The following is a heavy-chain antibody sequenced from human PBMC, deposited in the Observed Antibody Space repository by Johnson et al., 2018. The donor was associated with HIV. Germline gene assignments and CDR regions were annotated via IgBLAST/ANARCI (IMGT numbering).Heavy chain of an antibody. CDR2: IRYDGTNK. Sequence: QVQLVESGGGVVQPGRSLRLSCAASGFIFRSYAMHWVRQAPGKGLEWVAVIRYDGTNKYYADSVKGRFTISRDNSKNTLYLQMNSLRAEDTAVYYCAKGDYYDTRAAFDIWGQGTMVTVSS. V-gene: IGHV3-33*06. D-gene: IGHD3-22*01. J-gene: IGHJ3*02. CDR1: GFIFRSYA. CDR3: AKGDYYDTRAAFDI.